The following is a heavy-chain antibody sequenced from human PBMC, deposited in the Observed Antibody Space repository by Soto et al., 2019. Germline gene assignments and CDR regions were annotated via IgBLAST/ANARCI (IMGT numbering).Heavy chain of an antibody. CDR2: ISAYNGNT. D-gene: IGHD3-22*01. Sequence: QVQLVQSGAEVKKPGASVKVSCKASGYTFTSYGISWVRQAPGQGLEWMGWISAYNGNTNYAQKLQGRVTMTPDTSTSTAYMELRSLRSDDTAVYYCARVGDYYDSSGYPYYFDYWGQGTLVTVSS. J-gene: IGHJ4*02. CDR3: ARVGDYYDSSGYPYYFDY. V-gene: IGHV1-18*01. CDR1: GYTFTSYG.